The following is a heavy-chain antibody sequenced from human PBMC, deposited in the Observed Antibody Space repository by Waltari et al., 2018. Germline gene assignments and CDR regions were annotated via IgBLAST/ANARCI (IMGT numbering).Heavy chain of an antibody. V-gene: IGHV3-21*01. CDR2: ITRSSRDI. CDR1: GFTFSSYS. D-gene: IGHD1-26*01. J-gene: IGHJ4*02. CDR3: ARDRWEQAIDY. Sequence: EVQLVESGGGLVKPGGSLRLSCAASGFTFSSYSMNWVRLAPGKGLEWVSSITRSSRDIYYADSVKGRFTISRDNAKNSLYLQMNSLRAEDTAVYYCARDRWEQAIDYWGQGTLVTVSS.